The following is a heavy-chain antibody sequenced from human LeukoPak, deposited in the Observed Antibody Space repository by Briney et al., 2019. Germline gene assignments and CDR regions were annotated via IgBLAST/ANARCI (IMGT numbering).Heavy chain of an antibody. CDR1: GGSFSGYY. Sequence: ASETLSLTCAVYGGSFSGYYWSWIRQPPGKGLEWIGEINHSGSTNYNPSLKSRVTISVDTSKNQFSLKLSSVTAADTAVYYCATTYYYDSSGYYYPHPQYFQHWGQGTLVTVSS. D-gene: IGHD3-22*01. V-gene: IGHV4-34*01. J-gene: IGHJ1*01. CDR2: INHSGST. CDR3: ATTYYYDSSGYYYPHPQYFQH.